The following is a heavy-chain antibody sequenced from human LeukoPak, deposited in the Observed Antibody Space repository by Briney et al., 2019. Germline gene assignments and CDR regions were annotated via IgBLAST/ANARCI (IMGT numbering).Heavy chain of an antibody. Sequence: ASVKVSCKASGYTFTGYYMHWVRQAPGQGLEWTGWISAYNGNTNYAQKLQGRVTMTTDTSTSTAYMELRSLRTDDTAVYYCARKGRYSSSWYALNYYYYYMDVWGKGTTVTVSS. J-gene: IGHJ6*03. CDR3: ARKGRYSSSWYALNYYYYYMDV. CDR1: GYTFTGYY. V-gene: IGHV1-18*04. CDR2: ISAYNGNT. D-gene: IGHD6-13*01.